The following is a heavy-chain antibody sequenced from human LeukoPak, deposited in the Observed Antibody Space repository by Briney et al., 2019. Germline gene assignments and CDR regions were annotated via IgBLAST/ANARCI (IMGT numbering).Heavy chain of an antibody. CDR1: GGTFSSYG. V-gene: IGHV1-69*05. CDR2: IIPIFGTA. J-gene: IGHJ4*02. CDR3: ARDNWGAELRYFDWSEDY. Sequence: SVRVSCKASGGTFSSYGISWVRQAPGQGLEWMGGIIPIFGTANYAQKFQGRVTMTTDTSTSTAYMELRSLRSDDTAVYYCARDNWGAELRYFDWSEDYWGQGTLVTVSS. D-gene: IGHD3-9*01.